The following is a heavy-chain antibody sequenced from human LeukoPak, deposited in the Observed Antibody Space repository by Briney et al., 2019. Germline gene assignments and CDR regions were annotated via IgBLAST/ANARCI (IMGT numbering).Heavy chain of an antibody. CDR1: GGSFSGYY. CDR2: INHSGST. J-gene: IGHJ4*02. D-gene: IGHD6-19*01. V-gene: IGHV4-34*01. Sequence: SETLSLTCAVYGGSFSGYYWSWIRQPPGKGLEWIGEINHSGSTNYNPSLKSRVTISVDTSKNQFSLKLSPVTAADTAVYYCARQAVPVAGGDWGQGTLVTVSS. CDR3: ARQAVPVAGGD.